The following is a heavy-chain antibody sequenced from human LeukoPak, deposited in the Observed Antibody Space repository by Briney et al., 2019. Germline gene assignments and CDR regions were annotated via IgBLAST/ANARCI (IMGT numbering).Heavy chain of an antibody. J-gene: IGHJ3*02. Sequence: PGGSLRLSCAASGFTFSSYWMHWVRQAPGKGLVWVSRINSDGSSTSYADSVKGRFTISRDNAKNTLYLQMNSLRAEDTAVYYCAKGLHSSSWNDAFDIWGQGTTVTVSS. CDR1: GFTFSSYW. CDR3: AKGLHSSSWNDAFDI. D-gene: IGHD6-13*01. CDR2: INSDGSST. V-gene: IGHV3-74*01.